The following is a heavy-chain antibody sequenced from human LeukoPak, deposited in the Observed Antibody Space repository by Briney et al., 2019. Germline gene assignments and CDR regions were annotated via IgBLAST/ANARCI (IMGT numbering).Heavy chain of an antibody. V-gene: IGHV1-18*01. J-gene: IGHJ4*02. CDR2: TSVYNGNT. CDR1: GYTFSIYG. D-gene: IGHD4-23*01. Sequence: EASVRVSCKASGYTFSIYGFSWVRQAPGQGLEWMGWTSVYNGNTNYAQKFQGRVTMTTDTSTSTAHMELRSLRSDDTAVYYCARQGYSGHSQGAADYWGQGTLVTVSS. CDR3: ARQGYSGHSQGAADY.